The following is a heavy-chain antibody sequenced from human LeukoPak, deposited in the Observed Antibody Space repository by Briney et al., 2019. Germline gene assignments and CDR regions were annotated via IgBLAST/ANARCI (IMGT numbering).Heavy chain of an antibody. CDR3: AKDVGYSYGPGHYNWFDP. CDR2: ISGDGGST. D-gene: IGHD5-18*01. CDR1: GFTFDDYA. J-gene: IGHJ5*02. V-gene: IGHV3-43*02. Sequence: PGGSLRLSCAASGFTFDDYAMHWVRQAPGKGLEWVSLISGDGGSTYYADSVKGRFTISRDNSKNSLYLQMNSLRTEDTALYYCAKDVGYSYGPGHYNWFDPWGQGTPVTVSS.